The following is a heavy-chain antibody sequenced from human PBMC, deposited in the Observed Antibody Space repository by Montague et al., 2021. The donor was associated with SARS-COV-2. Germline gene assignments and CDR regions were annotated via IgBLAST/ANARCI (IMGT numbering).Heavy chain of an antibody. D-gene: IGHD6-13*01. Sequence: SETLSLTCAVYGGSFSGYYWSWIRQPPVKGLEWIGEINHSGSTNYNPSLKSRVTISVDTSKNQFSLKLSSVTAADTAVYYCARDRYGSSWYGQKYYFDYWGQGTLVTVSS. CDR2: INHSGST. J-gene: IGHJ4*02. V-gene: IGHV4-34*01. CDR3: ARDRYGSSWYGQKYYFDY. CDR1: GGSFSGYY.